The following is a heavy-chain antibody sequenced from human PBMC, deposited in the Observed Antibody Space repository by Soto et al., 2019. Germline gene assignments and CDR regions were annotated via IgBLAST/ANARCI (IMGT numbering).Heavy chain of an antibody. D-gene: IGHD3-10*01. Sequence: SETLSLTCTVSGGSISSGGYYWSWIRQHPGKGLEWIGYIYYSGSTYYNPSLKSRVTISVDTSKNQFSLKLSPVTAADTAVYYCARSERYYYGSGSYYKTITYFAYWGQGTLVTVSS. V-gene: IGHV4-31*03. CDR2: IYYSGST. CDR3: ARSERYYYGSGSYYKTITYFAY. CDR1: GGSISSGGYY. J-gene: IGHJ4*02.